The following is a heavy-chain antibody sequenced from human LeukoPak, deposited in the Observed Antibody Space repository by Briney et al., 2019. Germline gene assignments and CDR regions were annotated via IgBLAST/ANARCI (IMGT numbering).Heavy chain of an antibody. CDR1: GFTFDDYG. CDR2: INWNGGST. V-gene: IGHV3-20*04. Sequence: GGSLRLSCAASGFTFDDYGMSWVRQAPGKGLEWVSGINWNGGSTGYADSVKGRFTISRDNAKNSLYLQMNSLRAEDTALYYCARDRGMATINPDAFDIWGQGTMVTVSS. J-gene: IGHJ3*02. D-gene: IGHD5-24*01. CDR3: ARDRGMATINPDAFDI.